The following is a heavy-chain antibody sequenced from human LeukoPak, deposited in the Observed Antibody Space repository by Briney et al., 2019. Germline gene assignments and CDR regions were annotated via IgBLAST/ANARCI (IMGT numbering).Heavy chain of an antibody. CDR1: GFTFSSYG. CDR2: IWYDGSNK. CDR3: ARGQYSPDY. Sequence: GRSLRLSCAVSGFTFSSYGMHWVRQAPGKGLEWVAVIWYDGSNKYYTDSVKGRFTISRDNIKNTLYLQMNSLRAEDTAVYYCARGQYSPDYWGQGTLVTVSS. J-gene: IGHJ4*02. V-gene: IGHV3-33*01. D-gene: IGHD2-15*01.